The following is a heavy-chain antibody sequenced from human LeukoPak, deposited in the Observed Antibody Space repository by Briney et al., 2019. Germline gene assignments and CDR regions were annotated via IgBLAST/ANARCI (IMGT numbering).Heavy chain of an antibody. V-gene: IGHV4-39*01. CDR1: GGSISSSIYY. J-gene: IGHJ5*02. CDR2: IYYSGST. CDR3: AVGYSSGPGP. D-gene: IGHD6-19*01. Sequence: SETLSLTCTVSGGSISSSIYYWGWIRQPPGKGLEWIGSIYYSGSTYYNPSLKSRVTISVDTSKNQFSLKLSSVTAADTAVYYCAVGYSSGPGPWGQGTLVTVSS.